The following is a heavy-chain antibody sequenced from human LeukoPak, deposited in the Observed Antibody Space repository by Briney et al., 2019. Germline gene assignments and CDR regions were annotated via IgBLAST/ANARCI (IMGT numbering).Heavy chain of an antibody. CDR3: ASLAYCGGDCYSGFDY. J-gene: IGHJ4*02. V-gene: IGHV1-2*02. Sequence: ASVKVSCKASGYTFTGYYMHWVRQAPGQVLEWMGWINPNSGGTNYAQKFQGRVTMTRDTSISTVYMELSRLRSDDTAVYYCASLAYCGGDCYSGFDYWGQGTLVTASS. CDR1: GYTFTGYY. CDR2: INPNSGGT. D-gene: IGHD2-21*02.